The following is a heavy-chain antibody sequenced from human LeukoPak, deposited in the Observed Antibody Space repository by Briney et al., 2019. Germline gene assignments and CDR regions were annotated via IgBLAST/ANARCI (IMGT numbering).Heavy chain of an antibody. D-gene: IGHD3-10*01. CDR2: ISGSGGST. CDR1: GFTFSSYA. CDR3: ASHYGSGSFNWLDP. J-gene: IGHJ5*02. V-gene: IGHV3-23*01. Sequence: GGSLRLSCAASGFTFSSYAMSWVRQAPGKGLEWVSAISGSGGSTYYADSVKGRFNISRDNSKNTLYLQMNSLRGEDTAIYYCASHYGSGSFNWLDPWGQGTLVTVSS.